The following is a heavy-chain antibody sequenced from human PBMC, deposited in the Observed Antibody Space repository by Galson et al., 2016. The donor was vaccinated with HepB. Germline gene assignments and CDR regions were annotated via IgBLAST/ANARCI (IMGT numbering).Heavy chain of an antibody. J-gene: IGHJ4*02. V-gene: IGHV1-18*01. Sequence: SVKVSCKASGYIFTSYHISWVRQAPGQGLEWMGWINGFQGNTIYAQRFQGRVTMSTDTSTTTAYLDLRSLRPDDTAVYYCVRNTGDDYFDYWGQGTLVTGSS. CDR2: INGFQGNT. CDR1: GYIFTSYH. CDR3: VRNTGDDYFDY. D-gene: IGHD4-17*01.